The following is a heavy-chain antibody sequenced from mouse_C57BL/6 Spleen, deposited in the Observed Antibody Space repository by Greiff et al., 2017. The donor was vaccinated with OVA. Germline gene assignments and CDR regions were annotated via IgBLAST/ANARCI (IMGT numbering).Heavy chain of an antibody. J-gene: IGHJ2*01. Sequence: VQLKESGPELVKPGASVKISCKASGYSFTGYYMNWVKQSPEKSLEWIGEINPSTGGTTYNQKFKAKATLTVDKSSSTAYMQLKSLTSEDSAVYYCARPGSSYGYYFDYWGQGTTLTVSS. CDR3: ARPGSSYGYYFDY. V-gene: IGHV1-42*01. D-gene: IGHD1-1*01. CDR2: INPSTGGT. CDR1: GYSFTGYY.